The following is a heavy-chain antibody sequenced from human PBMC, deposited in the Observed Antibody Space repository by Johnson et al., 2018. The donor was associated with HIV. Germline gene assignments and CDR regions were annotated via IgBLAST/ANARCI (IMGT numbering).Heavy chain of an antibody. CDR2: IPYDGNNK. CDR1: GFIFSSYG. Sequence: QVLLVESGGGVVQPGGSLRLSCEASGFIFSSYGMHWVRQAPGKGLEWVAFIPYDGNNKYYADSVKDRFTISRDNSKNTLYLQMNSLRAEDTAVYYCAKLRWCWGAAFDIWGQGTMVTVSS. CDR3: AKLRWCWGAAFDI. D-gene: IGHD2-21*01. V-gene: IGHV3-30*02. J-gene: IGHJ3*02.